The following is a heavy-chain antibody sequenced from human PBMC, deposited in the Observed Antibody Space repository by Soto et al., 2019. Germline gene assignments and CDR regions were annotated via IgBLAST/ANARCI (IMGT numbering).Heavy chain of an antibody. Sequence: EVQLVESGGGLVQTGGSLRLSCAASGFTFSSYWMHWVRQAPGKGLLWVSRINSDGSSTSYADSVKGRFTISRDNAKNTLYLQMNSLRAEDTAVYYCARVEEAVGATPFDYWGQGTLVTVSS. CDR3: ARVEEAVGATPFDY. J-gene: IGHJ4*02. V-gene: IGHV3-74*01. D-gene: IGHD1-26*01. CDR1: GFTFSSYW. CDR2: INSDGSST.